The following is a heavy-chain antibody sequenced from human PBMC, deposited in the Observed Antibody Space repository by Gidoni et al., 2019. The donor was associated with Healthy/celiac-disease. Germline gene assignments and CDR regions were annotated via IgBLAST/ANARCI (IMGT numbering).Heavy chain of an antibody. V-gene: IGHV3-30-3*01. CDR2: ISYDGSNK. CDR1: GFTFSSYA. Sequence: QVQLVESGGGVVQPGRSLRLSCAASGFTFSSYAMDWVRQAPGKGLEWVAVISYDGSNKYYADSVKGRFTISRDNSKNTLYLQMNSLRAEDTAVYYCARNAPGYYDSSGYSFDYWGQGTLVTVSS. J-gene: IGHJ4*02. CDR3: ARNAPGYYDSSGYSFDY. D-gene: IGHD3-22*01.